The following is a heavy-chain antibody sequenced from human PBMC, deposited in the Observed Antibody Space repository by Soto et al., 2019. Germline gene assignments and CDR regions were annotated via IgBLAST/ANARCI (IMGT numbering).Heavy chain of an antibody. Sequence: SETLSLTCTVSGGSISSYYWSWIRQPPGKGLEWIGYIYYSGSTNYNPSLKSRVTISVDTSKNQFSLKLSSVTAADTAVYYCARVWTTVTPDYFDYWGQGTLVTVSS. CDR2: IYYSGST. D-gene: IGHD4-17*01. V-gene: IGHV4-59*01. CDR1: GGSISSYY. CDR3: ARVWTTVTPDYFDY. J-gene: IGHJ4*02.